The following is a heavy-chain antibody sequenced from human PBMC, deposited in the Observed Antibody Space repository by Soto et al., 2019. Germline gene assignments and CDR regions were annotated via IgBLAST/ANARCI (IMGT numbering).Heavy chain of an antibody. CDR2: IIPIFGTA. D-gene: IGHD2-21*02. V-gene: IGHV1-69*13. CDR1: GGTFSSYA. J-gene: IGHJ6*02. Sequence: ASVKVSCKASGGTFSSYAISWVRQAPGQGLEWMGGIIPIFGTANYAQKFQGRVTITADESTSTAYMELSSLRSEDTAVYYCARSPLVVTATPNYYHYYGMDVWGQGTTVTVSS. CDR3: ARSPLVVTATPNYYHYYGMDV.